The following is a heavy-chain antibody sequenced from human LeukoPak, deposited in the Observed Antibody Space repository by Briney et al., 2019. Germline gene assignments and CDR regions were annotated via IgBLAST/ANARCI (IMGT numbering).Heavy chain of an antibody. J-gene: IGHJ4*02. V-gene: IGHV3-30*18. CDR2: TSYDGSNK. D-gene: IGHD1-26*01. CDR1: GFTFSSYG. CDR3: AKDTGRALALDY. Sequence: GGSLRLSCAASGFTFSSYGMPWVRQAPGKGMEWVAVTSYDGSNKYYADSVKGRFTISRDNSKNTLYLQMNSLRAEDTAVYYCAKDTGRALALDYWGQGTLVTVSS.